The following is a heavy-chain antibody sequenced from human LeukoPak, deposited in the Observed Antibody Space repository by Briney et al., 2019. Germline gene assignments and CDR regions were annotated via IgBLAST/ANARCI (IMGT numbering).Heavy chain of an antibody. Sequence: GGSLRLSCAASGFTFSSYNMNWVRQAPGKGLEWVSYISSDSSTTYYADSVKGRFTISRDNAKKSLYLQVNSLRVEDTAVYYCASCGSTSCHWGQGILVTVSS. V-gene: IGHV3-48*04. CDR2: ISSDSSTT. J-gene: IGHJ4*02. D-gene: IGHD2-2*01. CDR3: ASCGSTSCH. CDR1: GFTFSSYN.